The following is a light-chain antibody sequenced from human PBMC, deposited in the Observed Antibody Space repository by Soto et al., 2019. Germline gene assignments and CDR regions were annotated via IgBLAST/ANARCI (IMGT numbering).Light chain of an antibody. J-gene: IGKJ1*01. CDR1: QSISSS. V-gene: IGKV1-39*01. Sequence: DIQMTQSPSSLSASVGDRVTITCRASQSISSSLNWYQQKPGKAPKLLIYAASRLQSGVPSRFSGSGSGTDFTLTISSLQPEDFATYFCQQTYSTWRFGQGTKVEI. CDR2: AAS. CDR3: QQTYSTWR.